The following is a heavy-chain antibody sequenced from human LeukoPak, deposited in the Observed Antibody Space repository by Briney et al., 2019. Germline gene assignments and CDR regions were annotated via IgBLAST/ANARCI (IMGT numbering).Heavy chain of an antibody. CDR3: ARDLSYGGNSGFDY. Sequence: GGSLRLSCAASGFTVSSNYMSWVRQAPGKGLEWVSVICSGGSTYYADSVKGRFTISRDNSKNTLYLQMNSLRAEDTAVYYCARDLSYGGNSGFDYWGQGTLVTVSS. CDR2: ICSGGST. D-gene: IGHD4-23*01. CDR1: GFTVSSNY. J-gene: IGHJ4*02. V-gene: IGHV3-53*01.